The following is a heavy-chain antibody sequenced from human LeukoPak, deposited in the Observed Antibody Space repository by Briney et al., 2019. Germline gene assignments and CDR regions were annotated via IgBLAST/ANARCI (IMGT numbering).Heavy chain of an antibody. CDR1: GFTFSSYG. CDR3: AKRGDVVVMVPDS. Sequence: GGSLRLSCAASGFTFSSYGMHWVRQAPGKGLEWLAVISYDGTKTYYADSVKGRFISSRDNSKNTVFLQMNSLRDEDTAVYFCAKRGDVVVMVPDSWGQGTLVIVSS. V-gene: IGHV3-30-3*02. J-gene: IGHJ5*02. CDR2: ISYDGTKT. D-gene: IGHD2-15*01.